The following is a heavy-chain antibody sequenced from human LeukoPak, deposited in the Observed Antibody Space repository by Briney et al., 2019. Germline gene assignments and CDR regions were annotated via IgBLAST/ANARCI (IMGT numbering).Heavy chain of an antibody. CDR2: ISSSSSYI. J-gene: IGHJ4*02. Sequence: GSLRLSCAASGFTFSSYSMNWVRQAPGKGLEWVSSISSSSSYIYYADSVKGRFTISRDNAKNSLNLQMNSLRAEDTAVYYCAREAGVVVAATRGDFDYWGQGTLVTVSS. CDR3: AREAGVVVAATRGDFDY. CDR1: GFTFSSYS. D-gene: IGHD2-15*01. V-gene: IGHV3-21*01.